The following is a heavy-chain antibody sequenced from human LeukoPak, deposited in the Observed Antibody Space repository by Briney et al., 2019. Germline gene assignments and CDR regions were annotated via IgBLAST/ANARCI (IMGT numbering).Heavy chain of an antibody. V-gene: IGHV3-21*01. CDR1: GFTFRTYS. CDR3: ATDGRSSGWYGFDY. CDR2: ITSPVDRI. D-gene: IGHD6-13*01. Sequence: PGGSLRLSPAPSGFTFRTYSTNWVRQAPGKGLEWVSSITSPVDRIYYADSLKGRITISRDNARSTLYLQMNTLRAEDTAVYYCATDGRSSGWYGFDYWGQGILVSVSS. J-gene: IGHJ4*02.